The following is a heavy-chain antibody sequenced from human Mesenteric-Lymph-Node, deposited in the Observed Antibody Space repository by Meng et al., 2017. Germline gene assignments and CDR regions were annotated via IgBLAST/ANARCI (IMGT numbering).Heavy chain of an antibody. CDR1: GGSISSGDYY. CDR2: IHSSGST. CDR3: ARASYGSGSPLGESWFDP. Sequence: QVQLQESGPGLVKPSQTPSLTCTVSGGSISSGDYYWSWIRQHPGKGLEWIGYIHSSGSTYYNPSLRSRLTISVDTSKNQFSLKLSSVTAADTAVYYCARASYGSGSPLGESWFDPWGQGTLVTVSS. J-gene: IGHJ5*02. D-gene: IGHD3-10*01. V-gene: IGHV4-31*03.